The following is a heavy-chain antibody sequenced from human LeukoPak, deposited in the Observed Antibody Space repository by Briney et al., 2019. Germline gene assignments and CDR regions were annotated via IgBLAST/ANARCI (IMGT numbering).Heavy chain of an antibody. CDR1: GYTFTNYA. V-gene: IGHV1-3*04. D-gene: IGHD3-10*01. CDR2: INTGGDT. CDR3: AREGFGSGTNLEVGYFDY. J-gene: IGHJ4*02. Sequence: ASVKVSCKASGYTFTNYAMHWVRQAPGQRLEWMGWINTGGDTAYSQRFQGRVTIISDTSASTAYMDLSNLRSEDAAVYYCAREGFGSGTNLEVGYFDYWGQGSLVTVSS.